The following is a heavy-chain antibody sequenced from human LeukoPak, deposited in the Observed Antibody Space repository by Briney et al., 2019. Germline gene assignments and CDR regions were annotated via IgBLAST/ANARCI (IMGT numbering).Heavy chain of an antibody. D-gene: IGHD6-19*01. CDR3: ANLPVADSSGWYVFDY. Sequence: GGSLRLSCAASGFTFSSYGMHWVRQAPGKGLEWVAFIRYDGSNKYYADSVKGRFTISRDNSKNMLYLQMNSLRAEDTAVYYCANLPVADSSGWYVFDYWGQGTLVTVSS. CDR1: GFTFSSYG. J-gene: IGHJ4*02. CDR2: IRYDGSNK. V-gene: IGHV3-30*02.